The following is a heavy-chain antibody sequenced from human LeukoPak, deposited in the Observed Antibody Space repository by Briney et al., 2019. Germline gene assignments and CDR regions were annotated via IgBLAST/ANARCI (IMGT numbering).Heavy chain of an antibody. D-gene: IGHD3-22*01. Sequence: PSQTLSLTCTVSGASISSGGTFWTWIRQQPGKGLEWIAYISDSGSTYYHPSLKSRGTISEDTSKNQFSLKLSSVTAADTAVYYCARYQRIPPYYYDSSGYPHYWGQGTLVTVSS. V-gene: IGHV4-31*03. CDR2: ISDSGST. CDR1: GASISSGGTF. J-gene: IGHJ4*02. CDR3: ARYQRIPPYYYDSSGYPHY.